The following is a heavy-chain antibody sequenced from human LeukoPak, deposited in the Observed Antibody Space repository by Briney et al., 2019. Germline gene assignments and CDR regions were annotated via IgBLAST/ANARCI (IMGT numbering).Heavy chain of an antibody. J-gene: IGHJ4*02. CDR1: GYTFTGYF. D-gene: IGHD3-10*01. CDR3: AREIGSGSFLDN. V-gene: IGHV1-2*02. Sequence: ASVKVSCKASGYTFTGYFIHWVRQAPGQGLEWMGWINCNRGDTKYAEKFQGRVTMSRDTSTSTVYMELSRLRSDDTAVYYCAREIGSGSFLDNWGQGTLVTVSS. CDR2: INCNRGDT.